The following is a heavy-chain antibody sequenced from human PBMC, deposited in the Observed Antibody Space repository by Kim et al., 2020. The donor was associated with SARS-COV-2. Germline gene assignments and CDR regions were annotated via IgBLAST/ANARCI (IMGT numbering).Heavy chain of an antibody. CDR3: ARLISVASTTPAYPDY. Sequence: SETLSLTCTVAGGSISSSSYFWGWIRQPPGKGLECIGSIYYSGSTYYTPSLKSRVSISVDTPKNQFSLKLSSVTAADTAVYYFARLISVASTTPAYPDY. CDR1: GGSISSSSYF. D-gene: IGHD6-19*01. CDR2: IYYSGST. V-gene: IGHV4-39*01. J-gene: IGHJ4*01.